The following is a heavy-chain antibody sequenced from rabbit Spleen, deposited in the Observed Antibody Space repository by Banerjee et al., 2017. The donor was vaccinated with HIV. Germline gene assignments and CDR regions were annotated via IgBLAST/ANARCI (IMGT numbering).Heavy chain of an antibody. J-gene: IGHJ6*01. CDR3: ARDTSSSFSSYGMDL. CDR1: GFDFSVYG. V-gene: IGHV1S45*01. D-gene: IGHD1-1*01. CDR2: IDSGSSGFT. Sequence: QEQLVESGGGLVQPGGSLKLSCKASGFDFSVYGLSWVRQAPGKGLEWIGYIDSGSSGFTYFATWAKGRFTCSKTSSTTVTLQVTRLTAADTATYFCARDTSSSFSSYGMDLWGPGTLVTVS.